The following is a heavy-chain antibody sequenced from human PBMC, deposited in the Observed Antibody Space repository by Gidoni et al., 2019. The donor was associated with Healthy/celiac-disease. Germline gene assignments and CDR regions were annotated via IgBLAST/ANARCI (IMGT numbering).Heavy chain of an antibody. Sequence: QVQLVQSGAEVKKPGSSVKVSCKASGGPFSSYAISWVRQAPGQGLEWMGGIIPIFGTANYAQKVQGRVTITADKSTSTAYMELSSLRSEDTAVYYCATSSGTTTVTTLVGDYWGQGTLVTVSS. CDR3: ATSSGTTTVTTLVGDY. J-gene: IGHJ4*02. CDR2: IIPIFGTA. D-gene: IGHD4-17*01. CDR1: GGPFSSYA. V-gene: IGHV1-69*06.